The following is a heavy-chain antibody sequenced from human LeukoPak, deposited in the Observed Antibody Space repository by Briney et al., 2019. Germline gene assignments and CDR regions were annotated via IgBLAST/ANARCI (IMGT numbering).Heavy chain of an antibody. J-gene: IGHJ6*03. CDR1: GYTFTSYY. Sequence: GASVKVSCKASGYTFTSYYMHWVRQAPGQGLEWMGIINPSGGSTSYAQKFQGRVTMTRDTSTSTVYMELSSLRSEDTAVYYCARDRLGMYYDILTGYSYYYYYMDVWGKGTTVTVSS. CDR2: INPSGGST. V-gene: IGHV1-46*01. D-gene: IGHD3-9*01. CDR3: ARDRLGMYYDILTGYSYYYYYMDV.